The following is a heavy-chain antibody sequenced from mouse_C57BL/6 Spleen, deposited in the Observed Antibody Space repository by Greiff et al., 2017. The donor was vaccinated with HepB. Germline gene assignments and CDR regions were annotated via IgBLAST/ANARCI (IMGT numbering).Heavy chain of an antibody. J-gene: IGHJ3*01. D-gene: IGHD4-1*01. CDR1: GYAFSSSW. CDR3: ARGVLGAY. CDR2: IYPGDGDT. Sequence: QVQLQQSGPELVKPGASVKISCKASGYAFSSSWMNWVKQRPGKGLEWIGRIYPGDGDTNYNGKFKGKATLTADKSFSTAYMQLSSLTSEDSAVYFCARGVLGAYWGQGTLVTVSA. V-gene: IGHV1-82*01.